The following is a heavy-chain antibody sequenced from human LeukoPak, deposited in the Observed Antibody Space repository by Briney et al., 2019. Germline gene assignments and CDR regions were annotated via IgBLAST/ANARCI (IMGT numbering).Heavy chain of an antibody. CDR2: IRGSGGST. CDR1: GFTFSSYA. V-gene: IGHV3-23*01. J-gene: IGHJ4*02. CDR3: ARVQHFDY. Sequence: GGSLRLSCAASGFTFSSYAMSWVRQAPEKGLEWVSAIRGSGGSTYYADSVKGRFTISRDNAKNSLYLQMNSLRTEDTAVYYCARVQHFDYWGQGTLVTVSS.